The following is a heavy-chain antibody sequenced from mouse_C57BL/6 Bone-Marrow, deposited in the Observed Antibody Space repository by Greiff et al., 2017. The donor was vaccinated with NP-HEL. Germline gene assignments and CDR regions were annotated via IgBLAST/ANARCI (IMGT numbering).Heavy chain of an antibody. Sequence: VKLQQPGAELVRPGSSVKLSCKASGYTFTSYWMHWVKQRPIQGLEWIGNIDPSDSETHYNQKFKDKATLTVDKSSSTAYMQLSSLTSEDSAVYYCARCPNYYYAMDYWGQGTSVTVSS. J-gene: IGHJ4*01. CDR1: GYTFTSYW. V-gene: IGHV1-52*01. CDR2: IDPSDSET. D-gene: IGHD4-1*01. CDR3: ARCPNYYYAMDY.